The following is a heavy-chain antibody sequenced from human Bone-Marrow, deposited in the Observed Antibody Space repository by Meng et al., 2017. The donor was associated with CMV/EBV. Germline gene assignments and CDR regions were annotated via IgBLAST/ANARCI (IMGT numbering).Heavy chain of an antibody. D-gene: IGHD6-19*01. CDR1: GFTFSSNS. Sequence: AAAGFTFSSNSRNWVRQAPGKGLEWVSSISSTSSFIYYADSVRGRFTISRDNAKKSMSLQMNSLRAEDTAIYYCARGVVAVAGPDDYWGQGTLVTVSS. CDR3: ARGVVAVAGPDDY. J-gene: IGHJ4*02. CDR2: ISSTSSFI. V-gene: IGHV3-21*01.